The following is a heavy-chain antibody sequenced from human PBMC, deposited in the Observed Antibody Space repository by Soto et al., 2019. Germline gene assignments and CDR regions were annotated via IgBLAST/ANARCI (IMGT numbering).Heavy chain of an antibody. CDR2: MNPNSGNT. V-gene: IGHV1-8*01. CDR1: RYTFTSYD. CDR3: ARDMGVWCGDQSQKQAREY. Sequence: ASVKVSCKASRYTFTSYDINWVRQATGQGLEWMGWMNPNSGNTGYAQKFQGRVTMTRNTSISTAYMELSSLRSEDTAVYYCARDMGVWCGDQSQKQAREYWGQGTLVTVSS. D-gene: IGHD3-10*01. J-gene: IGHJ4*02.